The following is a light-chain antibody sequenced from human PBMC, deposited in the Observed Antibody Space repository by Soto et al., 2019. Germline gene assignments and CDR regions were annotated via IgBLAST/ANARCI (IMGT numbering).Light chain of an antibody. Sequence: ERVVTQSRSTLSVSPGSRATLSCRASQSVSSNLAWYQQKPGQAPRLVXYGASTRATGIPARFSGSGSGTEFTLTISSLQSEDFAVYYCQQYNNWPPWTFGQGTKVDIK. J-gene: IGKJ1*01. CDR3: QQYNNWPPWT. V-gene: IGKV3-15*01. CDR2: GAS. CDR1: QSVSSN.